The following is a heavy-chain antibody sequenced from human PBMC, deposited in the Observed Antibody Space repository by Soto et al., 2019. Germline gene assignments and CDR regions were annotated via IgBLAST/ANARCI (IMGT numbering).Heavy chain of an antibody. CDR1: GDTLSNYF. V-gene: IGHV1-46*01. J-gene: IGHJ4*02. CDR2: INPSGGVT. CDR3: ARRGDDYNYLDY. D-gene: IGHD4-4*01. Sequence: ASVKVSCKTSGDTLSNYFIHWVRQAPGQGLEWMGKINPSGGVTMYPQKFQGRVTMTRDTSTSTVYMELSSLRSEDTAVYYCARRGDDYNYLDYWGQGTLVTVSS.